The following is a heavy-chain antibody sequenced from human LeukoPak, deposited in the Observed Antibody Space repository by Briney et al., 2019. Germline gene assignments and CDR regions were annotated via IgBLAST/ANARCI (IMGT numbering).Heavy chain of an antibody. V-gene: IGHV3-13*01. J-gene: IGHJ3*02. CDR1: GFTFSSYD. Sequence: PGGSLRLSCAASGFTFSSYDMHWVRQATGKGLEWVSAIGTAGDTYYPGSVKGRFTISRENAKNSLYLQMNSLRAGDTAVYYCARAIVGEYYDAFDIWGQGTMVTVSS. CDR3: ARAIVGEYYDAFDI. D-gene: IGHD1-26*01. CDR2: IGTAGDT.